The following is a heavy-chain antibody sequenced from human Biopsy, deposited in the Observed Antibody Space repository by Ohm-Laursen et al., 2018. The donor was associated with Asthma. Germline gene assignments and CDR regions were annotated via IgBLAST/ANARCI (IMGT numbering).Heavy chain of an antibody. J-gene: IGHJ6*02. Sequence: SLTLSCTASGFTFSNYGMHWVRQVAGKGLDWGAVVTYDGISQYYAESVKGRFTISRDNSRNTLNLQMNSVRPDDTAVYFCARERAGVLGSYNGMDVWGPGTTVSVSS. D-gene: IGHD2-8*01. CDR1: GFTFSNYG. CDR2: VTYDGISQ. CDR3: ARERAGVLGSYNGMDV. V-gene: IGHV3-30*03.